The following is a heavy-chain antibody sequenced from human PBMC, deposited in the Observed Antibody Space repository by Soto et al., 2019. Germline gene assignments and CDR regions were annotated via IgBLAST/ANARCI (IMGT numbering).Heavy chain of an antibody. CDR1: GFTFSSYY. J-gene: IGHJ3*02. D-gene: IGHD2-15*01. CDR2: ISSSSSYR. Sequence: GSLRLSCAASGFTFSSYYMNWVRQAPGKGLEWVSSISSSSSYRYYADSVKGRFTISRDNAKNSLYLQMNSLRAEDTAVYYCARTYCSGGSCYSGDAFDIWGQGTMVTVSS. V-gene: IGHV3-21*06. CDR3: ARTYCSGGSCYSGDAFDI.